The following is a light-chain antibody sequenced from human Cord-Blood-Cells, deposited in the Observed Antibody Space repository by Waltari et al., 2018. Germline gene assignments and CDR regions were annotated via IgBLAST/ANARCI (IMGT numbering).Light chain of an antibody. CDR2: LGS. CDR1: QSLLHSNGYNY. Sequence: DIVMTQSPLSLPVTPGEPASISCRFSQSLLHSNGYNYLDWYLQKPGQAPQLLIYLGSNRASGVPDRVSGSGSGTEFTLKISRVEAEDVGVYYCMQALQTPWTFGQGTKVEIK. CDR3: MQALQTPWT. V-gene: IGKV2-28*01. J-gene: IGKJ1*01.